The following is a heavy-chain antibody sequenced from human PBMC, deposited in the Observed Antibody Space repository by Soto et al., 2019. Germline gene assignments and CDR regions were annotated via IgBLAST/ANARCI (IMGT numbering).Heavy chain of an antibody. D-gene: IGHD3-16*01. V-gene: IGHV3-30-3*01. CDR3: ARDGGGYDFDY. CDR1: GFTFSSYA. CDR2: ISYDGSNK. J-gene: IGHJ4*02. Sequence: GGSLRLSCAASGFTFSSYAMHWVRQAPGKGLEWVAVISYDGSNKYYADSVKGRFTISRDNSKNTLYLQMNSLRAEDTAVYYCARDGGGYDFDYWGQGTLVTVSS.